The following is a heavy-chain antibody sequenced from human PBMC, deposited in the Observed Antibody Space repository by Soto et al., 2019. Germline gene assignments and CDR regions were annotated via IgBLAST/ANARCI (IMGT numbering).Heavy chain of an antibody. D-gene: IGHD6-13*01. CDR3: ARGPGGSSRSYYYYYYGMDV. CDR2: MNPNSGNT. CDR1: GYTFTSYD. V-gene: IGHV1-8*01. J-gene: IGHJ6*02. Sequence: ASVQVSCKASGYTFTSYDINWVRQATGQGLEWKGWMNPNSGNTGYAQKFQGRVTMTRNTSISTAYMELSSLRSEDTAVYYCARGPGGSSRSYYYYYYGMDVWGQGTTVTSP.